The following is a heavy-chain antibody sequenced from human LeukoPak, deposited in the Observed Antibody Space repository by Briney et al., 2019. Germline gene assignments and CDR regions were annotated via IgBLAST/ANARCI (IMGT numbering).Heavy chain of an antibody. CDR1: GYTFTSYY. CDR3: ARGAWGYDILTGYYAILDY. CDR2: INPSGGST. Sequence: ASVKVSCKASGYTFTSYYMHWVRQAPGQGPEWMGIINPSGGSTSYAQKFQGRVTMTRDTSTSTVYMELSSLRSEDTAVYCCARGAWGYDILTGYYAILDYWGQGTLVTVSS. J-gene: IGHJ4*02. V-gene: IGHV1-46*03. D-gene: IGHD3-9*01.